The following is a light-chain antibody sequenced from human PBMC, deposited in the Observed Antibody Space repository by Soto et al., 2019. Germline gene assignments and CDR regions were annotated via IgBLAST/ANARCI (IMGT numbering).Light chain of an antibody. CDR3: QQYNSYWT. CDR1: QSISSW. Sequence: DLQMTQSPSTLSASVGARVTIICRASQSISSWLAWYQQKPGKAPNLLIYDASSLESGVPSRFSGSGSGTEFTLTISSLQPDDFATYYCQQYNSYWTFGQGTKVDIK. J-gene: IGKJ1*01. CDR2: DAS. V-gene: IGKV1-5*02.